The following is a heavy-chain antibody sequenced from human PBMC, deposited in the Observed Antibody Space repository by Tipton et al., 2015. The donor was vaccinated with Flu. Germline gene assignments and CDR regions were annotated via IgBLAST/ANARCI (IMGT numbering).Heavy chain of an antibody. D-gene: IGHD1-1*01. CDR3: ARDPDLPMERAFDV. Sequence: GSLRLSCAASGFTFSSYAMNWVRQAPGKGLEWVSYISASSRTIYYADSVKGRFTISRDNAKNSLYLQMNSLRAEDTAVYYCARDPDLPMERAFDVWGQGSTVTVSS. CDR1: GFTFSSYA. CDR2: ISASSRTI. V-gene: IGHV3-48*01. J-gene: IGHJ3*01.